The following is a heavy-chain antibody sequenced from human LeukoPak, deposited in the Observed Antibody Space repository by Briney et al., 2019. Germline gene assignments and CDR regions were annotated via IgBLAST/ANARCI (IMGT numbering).Heavy chain of an antibody. Sequence: GGSLRLSCAASGFTFSDYWVSWARQAPGKGLEWVANIKHDGSDKYYLDSVKGRFTLSRDNAKSTLYLQTNSLRVEDTAVYYCTRGGVRGVLLPVDYWGQGTLVTVSS. D-gene: IGHD3-10*01. J-gene: IGHJ4*02. CDR1: GFTFSDYW. CDR3: TRGGVRGVLLPVDY. V-gene: IGHV3-7*01. CDR2: IKHDGSDK.